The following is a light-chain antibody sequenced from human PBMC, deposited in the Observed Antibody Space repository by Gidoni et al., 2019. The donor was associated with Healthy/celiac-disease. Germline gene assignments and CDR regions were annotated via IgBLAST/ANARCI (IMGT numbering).Light chain of an antibody. CDR1: QSVSSSY. CDR2: GAS. CDR3: QHYGSSPRYS. Sequence: EIVLTQSPGTLSLSQGERATLSCRASQSVSSSYLAWYQQKPGQAPRLLIYGASSRATGIPDRFSGSGSGTDFTLTISRLEPEDFAVYYCQHYGSSPRYSFXXXTKLEIK. J-gene: IGKJ2*03. V-gene: IGKV3-20*01.